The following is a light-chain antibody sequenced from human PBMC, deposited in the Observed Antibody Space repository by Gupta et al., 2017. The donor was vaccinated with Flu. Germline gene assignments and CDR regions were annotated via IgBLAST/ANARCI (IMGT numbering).Light chain of an antibody. CDR3: MQALQTPRT. Sequence: DIVTTQSPLYLPVTPGEPASISCRSSQSLLHSNGYNYLDWYLQKPGQSPQLLIYLGSNRASGVPDRFSGSGSGTDFTLKISRVEAEDVGVYYCMQALQTPRTFGQGTKVEIK. J-gene: IGKJ1*01. CDR2: LGS. CDR1: QSLLHSNGYNY. V-gene: IGKV2-28*01.